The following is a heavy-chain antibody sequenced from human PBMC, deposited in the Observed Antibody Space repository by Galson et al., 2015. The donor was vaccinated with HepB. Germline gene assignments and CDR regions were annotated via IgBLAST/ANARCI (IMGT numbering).Heavy chain of an antibody. CDR3: AKEYYQQIFHY. D-gene: IGHD2-2*01. V-gene: IGHV3-23*01. Sequence: SLRLSCAASGLAFSTYAMNWVRQAPGKGLEWVSAISGSGGNSYYVDSVKGRFTVSRDNSKNTLFLQMDSLRAEDTAVYFCAKEYYQQIFHYWGQGALVTVSS. CDR2: ISGSGGNS. CDR1: GLAFSTYA. J-gene: IGHJ4*02.